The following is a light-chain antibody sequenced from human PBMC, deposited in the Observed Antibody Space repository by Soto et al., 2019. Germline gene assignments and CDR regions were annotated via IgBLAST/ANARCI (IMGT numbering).Light chain of an antibody. Sequence: EIVLTQSPATLSLSPGERATLSCRASQSVSSYLAWYQQKPGQAPRLLIYDASNRATGIPARFSGSGSGPDFTVTVSSLGREDFAVFYCQQRRNWPPLTFGQGTKVEI. CDR2: DAS. CDR1: QSVSSY. V-gene: IGKV3-11*01. J-gene: IGKJ1*01. CDR3: QQRRNWPPLT.